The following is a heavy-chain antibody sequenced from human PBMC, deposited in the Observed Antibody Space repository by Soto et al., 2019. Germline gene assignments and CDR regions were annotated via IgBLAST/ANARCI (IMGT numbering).Heavy chain of an antibody. CDR1: GFTFTSYD. Sequence: ASVKVSCKTSGFTFTSYDINWVRQATGQGLEWMGWVNPNSGNTDYAQKFQGRVTMTRNTSITTAYMELSSLRSEDTAVYYCARVPFVNFGDSVPFDYWGQGTLVPVSS. CDR3: ARVPFVNFGDSVPFDY. J-gene: IGHJ4*02. V-gene: IGHV1-8*01. D-gene: IGHD4-17*01. CDR2: VNPNSGNT.